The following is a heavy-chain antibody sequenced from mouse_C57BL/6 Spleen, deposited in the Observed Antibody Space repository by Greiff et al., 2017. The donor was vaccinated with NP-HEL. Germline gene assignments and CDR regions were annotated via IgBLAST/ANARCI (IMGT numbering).Heavy chain of an antibody. Sequence: QVQLQQSGPELVKPGASVKISCKASGYAFSSSWMNWVKQRPGKGLEWIGRIYPGDGDTNYNGKFKGKATLTADKSSSTAYMQLSSLTSEDSAVYFCASRQPLDYWGQGTTLTVSS. J-gene: IGHJ2*01. CDR1: GYAFSSSW. V-gene: IGHV1-82*01. CDR2: IYPGDGDT. CDR3: ASRQPLDY. D-gene: IGHD3-2*01.